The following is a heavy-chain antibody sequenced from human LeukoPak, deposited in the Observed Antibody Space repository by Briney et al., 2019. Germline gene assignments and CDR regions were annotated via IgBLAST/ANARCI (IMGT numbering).Heavy chain of an antibody. J-gene: IGHJ4*02. CDR1: GFTFSSYA. D-gene: IGHD6-19*01. CDR2: ISASGTST. Sequence: GGSLRLSCAASGFTFSSYAMTWVRQAPGKGLEWVSAISASGTSTYYADSVKGRFTISRDNSKNTLYLQMNSLRAEDTALYYCAKTLAYSSGWGYWGQGALVTVSS. V-gene: IGHV3-23*01. CDR3: AKTLAYSSGWGY.